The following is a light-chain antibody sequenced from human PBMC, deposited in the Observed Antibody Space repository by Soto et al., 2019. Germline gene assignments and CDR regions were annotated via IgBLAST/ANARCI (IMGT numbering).Light chain of an antibody. CDR1: QSVSSY. J-gene: IGKJ2*01. Sequence: EIVLTQSPATLSLSPGERATLSCRASQSVSSYLAWYQHKPGQAPRLLIYDASNRATGIPARFSGSGSGTDFTLTISRLEPEDFAVYYCQQYNNWPPYTFGQGTKLEIK. CDR3: QQYNNWPPYT. V-gene: IGKV3-11*01. CDR2: DAS.